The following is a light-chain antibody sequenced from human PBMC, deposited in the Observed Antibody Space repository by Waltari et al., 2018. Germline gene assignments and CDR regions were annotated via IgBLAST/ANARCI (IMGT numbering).Light chain of an antibody. V-gene: IGKV1-5*03. CDR2: KAS. CDR1: QCLINW. Sequence: DIQMTQSPSTLSASVGDRVTITCRASQCLINWLAWFQQKPGKAPKLLVYKASNLESGVPSRFSGSGSGTEFTLTISSLQPDDFATYYCQQYMTNSWTFGQGTRVEVK. CDR3: QQYMTNSWT. J-gene: IGKJ1*01.